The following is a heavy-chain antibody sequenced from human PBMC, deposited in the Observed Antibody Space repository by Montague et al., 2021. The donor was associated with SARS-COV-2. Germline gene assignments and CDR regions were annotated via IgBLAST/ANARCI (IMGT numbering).Heavy chain of an antibody. CDR3: ARGHQGVAMIVVVMIGAEYYFDY. J-gene: IGHJ4*02. CDR1: GGSFNDYY. V-gene: IGHV4-34*01. Sequence: SETLSLTCAVYGGSFNDYYWSWIRQPPGKGLEWNGEINHGGITNYSPSLKSRVTISADTSKNQFTLKLKSVTAADTANYYCARGHQGVAMIVVVMIGAEYYFDYWGQGSLVTVSS. CDR2: INHGGIT. D-gene: IGHD3-22*01.